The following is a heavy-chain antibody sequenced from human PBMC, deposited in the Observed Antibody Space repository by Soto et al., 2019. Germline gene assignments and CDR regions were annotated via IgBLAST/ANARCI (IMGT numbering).Heavy chain of an antibody. CDR3: ASAYSGYDSPQIY. D-gene: IGHD5-12*01. Sequence: ASVEVSCKASGGTFSSYAISWVRQAPGQGLEWMGGIIPIFGTANYAQKFQGRVTITADESTSTAYMELSSLRSEDTAVYYCASAYSGYDSPQIYWGQGTLVTVSS. CDR2: IIPIFGTA. CDR1: GGTFSSYA. J-gene: IGHJ4*02. V-gene: IGHV1-69*13.